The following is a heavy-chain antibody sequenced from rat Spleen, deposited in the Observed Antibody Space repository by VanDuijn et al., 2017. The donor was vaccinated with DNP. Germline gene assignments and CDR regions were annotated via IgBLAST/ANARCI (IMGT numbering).Heavy chain of an antibody. J-gene: IGHJ2*01. D-gene: IGHD1-1*01. CDR1: GFTFSDYN. CDR2: INYDGTRT. V-gene: IGHV5-7*01. CDR3: TRYYDSFDY. Sequence: EVQLVESGGGLVQPGRSLKLSCVASGFTFSDYNMAWVRQAPKKGLEWVATINYDGTRTYYRASVKGRFTISRDYAKPTLYLQMDSLRSEDTATYYCTRYYDSFDYWGQGVMVTVSS.